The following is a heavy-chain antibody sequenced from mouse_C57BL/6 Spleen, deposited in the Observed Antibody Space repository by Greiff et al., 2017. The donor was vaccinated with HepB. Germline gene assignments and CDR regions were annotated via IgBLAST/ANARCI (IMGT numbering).Heavy chain of an antibody. CDR3: ARWAYYGSSYGYFDV. V-gene: IGHV1-20*01. J-gene: IGHJ1*03. CDR1: GYSFTGYF. Sequence: EVKLQESGPELVKPGDSVKISCKASGYSFTGYFMNWVMQSHGKSLEWIGRINPYNGDTFYNQKFKGKATLTVDKSSSTAHMELRSLTSEDSAVYYCARWAYYGSSYGYFDVWGTGTTVTVSS. CDR2: INPYNGDT. D-gene: IGHD1-1*01.